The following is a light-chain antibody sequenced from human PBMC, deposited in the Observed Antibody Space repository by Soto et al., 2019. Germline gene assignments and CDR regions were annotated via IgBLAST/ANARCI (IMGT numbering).Light chain of an antibody. V-gene: IGKV3-15*01. Sequence: MTQSPSTLSASVGERVTLSCRASETVRTNLAWFQQKPGQTPRLLIFGASTRATGIPTRFTGSGSETEFTLTIDSLQSEDLAVYYCQQYYNWPAYTFGQGTKLEI. J-gene: IGKJ2*01. CDR1: ETVRTN. CDR3: QQYYNWPAYT. CDR2: GAS.